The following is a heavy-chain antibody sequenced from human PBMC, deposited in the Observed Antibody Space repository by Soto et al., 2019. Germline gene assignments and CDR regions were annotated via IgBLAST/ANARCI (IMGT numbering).Heavy chain of an antibody. CDR2: IYYSGST. CDR1: GGSISSYY. Sequence: SETLSLTCTVSGGSISSYYWSWIRQPPGKGLEWIGYIYYSGSTNYNPSLKSRVTISVDTSKNQFSLKLSSVTAADTAVYYCAREDSSGCDYWGQGTLVPVYS. D-gene: IGHD6-19*01. V-gene: IGHV4-59*01. CDR3: AREDSSGCDY. J-gene: IGHJ4*02.